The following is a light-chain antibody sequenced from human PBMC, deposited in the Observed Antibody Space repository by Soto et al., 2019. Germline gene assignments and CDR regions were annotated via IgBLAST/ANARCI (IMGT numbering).Light chain of an antibody. CDR3: QQYKNWPPIT. Sequence: EIVLTQSPATLSVSPGERVTLSCRASQSVDISLAWYQQKPGQAPRLLIYGASTRATDMPGTFSGRGSGTEFTLTISSLQSEDFAVYYCQQYKNWPPITFGQGTRLEIK. CDR1: QSVDIS. J-gene: IGKJ5*01. CDR2: GAS. V-gene: IGKV3-15*01.